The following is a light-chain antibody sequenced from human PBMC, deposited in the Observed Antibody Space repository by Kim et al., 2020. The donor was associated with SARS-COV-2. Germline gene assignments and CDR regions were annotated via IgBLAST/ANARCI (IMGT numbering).Light chain of an antibody. Sequence: SVTHSCVGTGIDIGAYSYGAGYEQHPGIEPKLIIYDVTKGPSGVPGRFSDSKSGNTASLSISGRQSEEEGGYYCGSYAGGNAGVFGTGTKVTVL. CDR3: GSYAGGNAGV. V-gene: IGLV2-11*03. CDR1: GIDIGAYSY. J-gene: IGLJ1*01. CDR2: DVT.